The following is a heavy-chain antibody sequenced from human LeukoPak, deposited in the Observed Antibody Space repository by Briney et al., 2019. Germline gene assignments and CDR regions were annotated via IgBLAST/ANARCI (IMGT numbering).Heavy chain of an antibody. CDR2: IYHSGGT. J-gene: IGHJ2*01. CDR3: ARRTLPLGHGWYFDL. CDR1: GYSINSGYT. Sequence: SETLSLTCTVSGYSINSGYTWGWIRQPPGQGLEWIGNIYHSGGTYYNPSLTSRVTISVDTSKNQFSLKLTSVTAADTAVYYCARRTLPLGHGWYFDLWGRGTLVTVSS. D-gene: IGHD3-16*01. V-gene: IGHV4-38-2*02.